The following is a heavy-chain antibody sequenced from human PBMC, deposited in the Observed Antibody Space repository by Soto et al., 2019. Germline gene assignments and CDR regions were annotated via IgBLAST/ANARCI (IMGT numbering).Heavy chain of an antibody. CDR1: GFFFSSYT. CDR3: AKARDQQWVRLPFDY. V-gene: IGHV3-23*01. CDR2: FSATSENT. Sequence: EAQLLESGGGLVQPGGSLRLSCVGSGFFFSSYTMTWVRQAPGKGLEWVSSFSATSENTYYADSVRGRFTISRDNSKNTLFLQMNSLTAEDTAMYYCAKARDQQWVRLPFDYWGQGILVSVSS. D-gene: IGHD6-19*01. J-gene: IGHJ4*02.